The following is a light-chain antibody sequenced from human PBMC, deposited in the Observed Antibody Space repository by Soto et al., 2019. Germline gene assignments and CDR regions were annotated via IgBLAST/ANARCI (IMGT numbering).Light chain of an antibody. CDR2: SND. J-gene: IGLJ1*01. Sequence: QSVLTQPPSASGTPGQRVTFSCSGSSSNIGTNAVSWYQQLPGAAPKLLIKSNDQRPSGVPDRFSGSKSGASASLAIRGLQSEDEAEYYCAAWDDSLNGYVFGTGTKSPS. CDR3: AAWDDSLNGYV. V-gene: IGLV1-44*01. CDR1: SSNIGTNA.